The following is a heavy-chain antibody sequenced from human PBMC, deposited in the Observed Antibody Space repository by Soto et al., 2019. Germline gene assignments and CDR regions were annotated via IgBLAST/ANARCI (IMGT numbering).Heavy chain of an antibody. CDR1: GGSFSGYY. CDR2: INHSGST. CDR3: ARGLGSGSYTRVYYYYGMDV. D-gene: IGHD3-10*02. J-gene: IGHJ6*02. Sequence: SETLSLTCAVYGGSFSGYYWSWIRQPPGKGLEWIGEINHSGSTNYNPSLKSRVTISVDTSKNQFSLKLSSVTAADTAVYYCARGLGSGSYTRVYYYYGMDVWGQGTTVTVSS. V-gene: IGHV4-34*01.